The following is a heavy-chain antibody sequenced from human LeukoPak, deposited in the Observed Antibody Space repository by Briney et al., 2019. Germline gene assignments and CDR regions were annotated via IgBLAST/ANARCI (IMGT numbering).Heavy chain of an antibody. CDR2: IYYSGSI. D-gene: IGHD6-6*01. CDR3: ARHRAYSSSSPFDY. Sequence: PSETLSLTCTVSGDSISSSRYHWGWIRQPPGKGLEWIGGIYYSGSIYYNPSLKSRVTMFVDMSKNQFSLRLSSVTAADTAVYYCARHRAYSSSSPFDYWGQGTLVTVSS. V-gene: IGHV4-39*01. CDR1: GDSISSSRYH. J-gene: IGHJ4*02.